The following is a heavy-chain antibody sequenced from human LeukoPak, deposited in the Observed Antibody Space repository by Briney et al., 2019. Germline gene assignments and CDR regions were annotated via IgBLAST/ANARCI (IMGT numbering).Heavy chain of an antibody. Sequence: GGTLRLSCAASGFTFSSYAMNWVRQAPGKGLEWVSSISSSSSYIYYADSVKGRFTISRDNAKNSLYLQMNSLRAEDTAVYYCARDGRYCSSTSCYVQNWFDPWGQGTLVTVSS. V-gene: IGHV3-21*01. CDR2: ISSSSSYI. CDR1: GFTFSSYA. CDR3: ARDGRYCSSTSCYVQNWFDP. J-gene: IGHJ5*02. D-gene: IGHD2-2*01.